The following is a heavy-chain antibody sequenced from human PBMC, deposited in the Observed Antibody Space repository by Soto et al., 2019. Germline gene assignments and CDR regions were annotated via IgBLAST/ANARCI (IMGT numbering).Heavy chain of an antibody. CDR2: ISPYNGKA. V-gene: IGHV1-18*01. Sequence: ASVKVSCKVSGYSFTDYGFSWVRRAPGQGLEWLGWISPYNGKAFYVKNFQDRLTMTTDTATSTVYMDLSRLTSDDTAIYYCARSKGYSNNNLSYFDYWGQGTLVTVYS. J-gene: IGHJ4*02. CDR3: ARSKGYSNNNLSYFDY. D-gene: IGHD2-15*01. CDR1: GYSFTDYG.